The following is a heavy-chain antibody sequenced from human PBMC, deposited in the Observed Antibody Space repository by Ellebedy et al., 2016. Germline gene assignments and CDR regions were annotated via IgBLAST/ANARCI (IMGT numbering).Heavy chain of an antibody. Sequence: GESLKISCAASGFTFSVFAIHWVRQASGKGLEWVGRIRSEADSYATLYAATVKGRFTISRDDSRNTAYLQMNSLKTEDTAVYYCIRQFCGGACDHPDSWGQGTLVTVSS. D-gene: IGHD2-21*02. CDR1: GFTFSVFA. V-gene: IGHV3-73*01. CDR3: IRQFCGGACDHPDS. J-gene: IGHJ4*02. CDR2: IRSEADSYAT.